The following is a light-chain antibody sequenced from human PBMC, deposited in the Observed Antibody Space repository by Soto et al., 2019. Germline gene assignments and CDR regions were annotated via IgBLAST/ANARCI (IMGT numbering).Light chain of an antibody. CDR2: GAS. V-gene: IGKV3-20*01. J-gene: IGKJ1*01. CDR1: QSVSSSY. CDR3: KQHGSTRWT. Sequence: EIVLTQSPATLSLSPGERATLSCRASQSVSSSYLAWYQQNRGHAPRLLIYGASSRAPGIPDRFGGSGSGTDFTLTISRLEPEDFAVYYCKQHGSTRWTFGQGTKMEIK.